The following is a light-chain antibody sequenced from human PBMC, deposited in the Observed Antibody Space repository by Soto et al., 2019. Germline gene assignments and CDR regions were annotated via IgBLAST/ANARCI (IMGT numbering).Light chain of an antibody. V-gene: IGKV3-20*01. CDR1: QSVSSY. CDR2: DAS. Sequence: EIVLTQSPATLSLSLGERPTVSYKASQSVSSYLAWYQQKTGQAPRLLIYDASSRATGIPDRFSGSGSGTDFNLTISRLEPEDFAVYYCQKYGSSPLTCGGGTKVDIK. CDR3: QKYGSSPLT. J-gene: IGKJ4*01.